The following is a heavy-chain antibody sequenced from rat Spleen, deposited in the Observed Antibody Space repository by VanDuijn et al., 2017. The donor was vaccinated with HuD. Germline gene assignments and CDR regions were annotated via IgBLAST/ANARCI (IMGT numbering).Heavy chain of an antibody. CDR2: ISYEGSST. V-gene: IGHV5-22*01. CDR3: TTWDYYDNRFDY. J-gene: IGHJ2*01. Sequence: EVQLVESGGGLVQPGRSLKLSCAASGFTFSDYYMAWVRQAPKKGLEWVASISYEGSSTYYGDSVKGRFTIPRDNDKSTLHLQMDSLRSEDTATYYCTTWDYYDNRFDYWGQGVMVTVSS. CDR1: GFTFSDYY. D-gene: IGHD1-6*01.